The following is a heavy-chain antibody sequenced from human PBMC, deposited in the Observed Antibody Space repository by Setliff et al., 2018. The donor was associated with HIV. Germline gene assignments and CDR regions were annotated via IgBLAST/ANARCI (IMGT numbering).Heavy chain of an antibody. CDR1: GGSISSGSYY. D-gene: IGHD5-12*01. V-gene: IGHV4-61*01. J-gene: IGHJ5*02. CDR3: ARDGAEVESGYGVWGWFDP. Sequence: SETLSLTCTVSGGSISSGSYYWSWTRQPPGKGLEWIGSIYYGGHTNYNPSLKSRVTVSADTSKNQISLKLSSLTAADPAVYYCARDGAEVESGYGVWGWFDPWGQGTQVTVSS. CDR2: IYYGGHT.